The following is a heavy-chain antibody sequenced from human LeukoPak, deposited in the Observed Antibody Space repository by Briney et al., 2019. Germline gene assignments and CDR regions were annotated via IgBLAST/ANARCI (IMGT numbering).Heavy chain of an antibody. V-gene: IGHV4-39*01. D-gene: IGHD3-22*01. J-gene: IGHJ4*02. Sequence: SETLSLTCTVSGGSINNDHYYWGWIRQPPGKGLEWIGSIYYSGSTHYNPSLKSRVTISVDTSKNQFSLKLSSVTAADTAVYYCAITPYYYDSSGSPDYWGQGTLVTVSS. CDR3: AITPYYYDSSGSPDY. CDR1: GGSINNDHYY. CDR2: IYYSGST.